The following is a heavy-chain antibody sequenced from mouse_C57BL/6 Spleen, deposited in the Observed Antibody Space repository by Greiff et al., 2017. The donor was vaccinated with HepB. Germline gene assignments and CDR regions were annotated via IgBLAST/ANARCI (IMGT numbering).Heavy chain of an antibody. V-gene: IGHV3-1*01. CDR3: ARGSANYWYFDV. CDR2: ISYSGST. CDR1: GYSITSGYD. Sequence: EVQLVESGPGMVKPSQSLSLTCTVTGYSITSGYDWHWIRHFPGNKLEWMGYISYSGSTNYNPSLKSRISITHDTSKNHFFLKLNSVTTEDTATYYCARGSANYWYFDVWGTGTTVTVSS. D-gene: IGHD1-2*01. J-gene: IGHJ1*03.